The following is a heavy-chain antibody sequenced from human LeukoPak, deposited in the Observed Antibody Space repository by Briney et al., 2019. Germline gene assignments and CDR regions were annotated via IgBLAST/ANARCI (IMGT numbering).Heavy chain of an antibody. Sequence: SETLSLTCTVSGGSISRYYWSWIRRPPGKGLGWIGYIDDSGNTNYNPSLKSQVTISVDKSKNQFSLKLSFVTVADTAMYYCARSDYHNSGSHTVFDAFDIWGQGTRVTVSS. CDR3: ARSDYHNSGSHTVFDAFDI. CDR1: GGSISRYY. J-gene: IGHJ3*02. V-gene: IGHV4-59*01. D-gene: IGHD3-10*01. CDR2: IDDSGNT.